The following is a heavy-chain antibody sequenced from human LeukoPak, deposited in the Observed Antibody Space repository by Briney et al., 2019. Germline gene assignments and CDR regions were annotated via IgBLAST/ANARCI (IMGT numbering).Heavy chain of an antibody. J-gene: IGHJ4*02. Sequence: SETLSLTCTVSGASISSGTYYWSWIRQPAGKGLEWIGRIYTSGSTSYNPSLKSRVTISVDTSKNQFSLKLSSVTAADTAVYYCARDGPVPAVAGTWGQGTLVTVSS. CDR2: IYTSGST. CDR1: GASISSGTYY. CDR3: ARDGPVPAVAGT. D-gene: IGHD6-19*01. V-gene: IGHV4-61*02.